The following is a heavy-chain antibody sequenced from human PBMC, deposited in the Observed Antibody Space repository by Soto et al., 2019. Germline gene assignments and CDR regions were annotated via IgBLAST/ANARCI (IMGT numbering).Heavy chain of an antibody. D-gene: IGHD3-10*01. J-gene: IGHJ6*02. V-gene: IGHV1-18*01. Sequence: QVQLVQSGAEVKKPGASVKVSCKASGYTFTSYGISWVRQAPGQGLEWMGWISAYNGNTNYAQKLQGRVTMTTDTSTSTAYMELRSLRYDDTAVYYCARERITMVRGVITPFYYYYGMDVWGQGTTVTVSS. CDR3: ARERITMVRGVITPFYYYYGMDV. CDR2: ISAYNGNT. CDR1: GYTFTSYG.